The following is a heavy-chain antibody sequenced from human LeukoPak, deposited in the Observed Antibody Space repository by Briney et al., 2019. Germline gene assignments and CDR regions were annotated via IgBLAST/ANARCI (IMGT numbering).Heavy chain of an antibody. CDR3: TRSYSSGWEGEYYYMDV. CDR2: IRSKAYGGTT. J-gene: IGHJ6*03. CDR1: GFTFGDYA. D-gene: IGHD6-19*01. V-gene: IGHV3-49*03. Sequence: GGSLRLSCTASGFTFGDYAMSWFRQAPGKGLEWVGFIRSKAYGGTTEYAASVKGRFTISRDDSKSIAYLQMNSLKTEDTAVYYCTRSYSSGWEGEYYYMDVWGKGTTVTVSS.